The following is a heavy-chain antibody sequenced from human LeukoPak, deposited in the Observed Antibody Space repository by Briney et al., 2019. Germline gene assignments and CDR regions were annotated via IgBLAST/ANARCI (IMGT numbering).Heavy chain of an antibody. J-gene: IGHJ4*02. CDR2: ITSSGSYT. D-gene: IGHD6-6*01. CDR3: AREGYSRSSVVY. V-gene: IGHV3-11*06. Sequence: GGSLRLSCAASGFTFSDYYMSWIRQDPGTGLEGVSYITSSGSYTNYADSVKGRFTISRDNAKNSLYLQMNSLRAEDTAVYYCAREGYSRSSVVYWGQGTLVTVSS. CDR1: GFTFSDYY.